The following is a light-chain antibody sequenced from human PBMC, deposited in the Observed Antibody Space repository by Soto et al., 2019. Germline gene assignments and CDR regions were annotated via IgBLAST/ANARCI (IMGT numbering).Light chain of an antibody. Sequence: ELTQPPSVSVSPGQTASITCSGDKLGDKYACWYQQKPGQSPVLVIYQDSKRPSGIPERFSGSNSGNTATLTISGTQAMDEADYYCQAWDSSTAYVVFGGGTKVTVL. CDR2: QDS. V-gene: IGLV3-1*01. CDR1: KLGDKY. CDR3: QAWDSSTAYVV. J-gene: IGLJ2*01.